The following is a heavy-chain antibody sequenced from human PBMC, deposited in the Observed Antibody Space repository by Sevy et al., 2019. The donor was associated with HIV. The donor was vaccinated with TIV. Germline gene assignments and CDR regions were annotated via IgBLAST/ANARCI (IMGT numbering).Heavy chain of an antibody. Sequence: GGSLRLSCAASGFDVNENYMSWVRQAPGKGLEWVSIIYSGDTGGSTYYGDSVKGRLTISRDNSQNTLYLQINSLRPEDTAVYYCARERLVSAGGYYNYYFGMDVWGQGTTVTVSS. D-gene: IGHD3-3*01. CDR1: GFDVNENY. J-gene: IGHJ6*02. CDR2: IYSGDTGGST. V-gene: IGHV3-53*01. CDR3: ARERLVSAGGYYNYYFGMDV.